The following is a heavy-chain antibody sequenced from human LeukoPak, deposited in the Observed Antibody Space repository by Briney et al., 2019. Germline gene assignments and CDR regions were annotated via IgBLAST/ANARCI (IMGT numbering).Heavy chain of an antibody. D-gene: IGHD1-1*01. J-gene: IGHJ4*02. CDR1: GFTVSSNY. CDR2: IYGGGYT. Sequence: PGGSLRLSCAASGFTVSSNYMSWVRQAPGKGLEWVSVIYGGGYTYYADSVKGRFTISRDNSKNTLYLQMNSLRAEDTAVYYCARELTTGMYFFDYWGQGTLVTVSS. V-gene: IGHV3-53*01. CDR3: ARELTTGMYFFDY.